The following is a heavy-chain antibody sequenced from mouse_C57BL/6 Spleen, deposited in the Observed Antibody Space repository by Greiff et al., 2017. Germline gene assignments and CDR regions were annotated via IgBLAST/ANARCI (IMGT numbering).Heavy chain of an antibody. CDR1: GYTFTSYT. Sequence: QVQLQQSGAELARPGASVKMSCKASGYTFTSYTMHWVKQRPGQGLEWIGYINPSSGYTKYNQKFKDKATLTADKSSSTAYMQLSILTSEDSAVYYCARDCLYAMDYGGQGTSVTVSS. CDR3: ARDCLYAMDY. J-gene: IGHJ4*01. V-gene: IGHV1-4*01. CDR2: INPSSGYT.